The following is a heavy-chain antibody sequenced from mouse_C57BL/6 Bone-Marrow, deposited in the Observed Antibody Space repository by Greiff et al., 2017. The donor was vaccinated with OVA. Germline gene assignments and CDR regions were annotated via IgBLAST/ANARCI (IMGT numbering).Heavy chain of an antibody. J-gene: IGHJ2*01. D-gene: IGHD3-3*01. CDR1: GFTFSDYG. CDR2: ISSGSSNI. V-gene: IGHV5-17*01. Sequence: EVKLVESGGGLVKPGGSLKLSCAASGFTFSDYGMHWVRQAPEKGLEWVAYISSGSSNIYYAEKVKGRITMSSDKAKNTLFLQTTSLRSEDTAIYYFAREGGTYWVQGTTLTVSS. CDR3: AREGGTY.